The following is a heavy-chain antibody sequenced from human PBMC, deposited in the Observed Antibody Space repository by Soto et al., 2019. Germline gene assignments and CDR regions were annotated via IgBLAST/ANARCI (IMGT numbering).Heavy chain of an antibody. CDR1: GFSLTTGEVG. Sequence: QITLKESGPTLVKPTQTLTLTCTFSGFSLTTGEVGVGWIRQPPGKALEWLALIYWVDDKRHKPSLQSRLTITKNTSKYQVVLTMSNMDPVDTATYYSSRRPYNVLGGTWCDPWGQGTLVTVAS. V-gene: IGHV2-5*02. J-gene: IGHJ5*02. CDR3: SRRPYNVLGGTWCDP. CDR2: IYWVDDK. D-gene: IGHD3-16*01.